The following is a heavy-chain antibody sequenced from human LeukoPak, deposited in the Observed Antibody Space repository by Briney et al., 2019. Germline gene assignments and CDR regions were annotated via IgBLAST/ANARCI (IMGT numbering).Heavy chain of an antibody. Sequence: PGGSLRLSCAASGFTFSNYAMSWVRQAPGKGLEWVSAITGSGGSTYYADSVKGRFTISRDNSKNTLYLQMNSLRAGDTALYYCAKDVLRGDYGEDAFDIWGQGTMVTVSS. CDR2: ITGSGGST. J-gene: IGHJ3*02. CDR3: AKDVLRGDYGEDAFDI. CDR1: GFTFSNYA. V-gene: IGHV3-23*01. D-gene: IGHD4-17*01.